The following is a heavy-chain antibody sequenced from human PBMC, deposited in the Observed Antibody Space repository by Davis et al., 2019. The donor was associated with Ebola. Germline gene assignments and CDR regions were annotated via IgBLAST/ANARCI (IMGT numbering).Heavy chain of an antibody. D-gene: IGHD6-13*01. J-gene: IGHJ5*02. CDR1: GGSFSGYY. CDR2: INHSGST. CDR3: ASSPCIAAFGCWFDP. Sequence: PSETLSLTCAVYGGSFSGYYWSWIRQPPGKGLEWIGEINHSGSTNYNPSLKSRVTISVDTSKNQFSLKLSSVTAADTAVYYCASSPCIAAFGCWFDPWGQGTLVTVSS. V-gene: IGHV4-34*01.